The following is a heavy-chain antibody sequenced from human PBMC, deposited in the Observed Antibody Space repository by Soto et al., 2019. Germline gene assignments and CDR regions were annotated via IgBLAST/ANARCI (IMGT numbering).Heavy chain of an antibody. J-gene: IGHJ6*02. V-gene: IGHV3-33*01. CDR2: IWYDGSNK. D-gene: IGHD2-2*01. CDR3: AGYCSSTSSPPYYYYYGMDV. Sequence: QVQLVESGGGVVQPGRSLRLSCAASEFTFSSYGMHWVRQAPGKGLEWVAVIWYDGSNKYYADSVTGRFTISRDNSKNTLYLQMNSLRAEDTAVYYCAGYCSSTSSPPYYYYYGMDVWGQGTTVTVSS. CDR1: EFTFSSYG.